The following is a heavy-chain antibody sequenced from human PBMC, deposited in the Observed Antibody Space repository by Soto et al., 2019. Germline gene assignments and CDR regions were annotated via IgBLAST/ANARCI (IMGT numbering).Heavy chain of an antibody. Sequence: QVQLVQSRAEVKKPGASVKVSCKASGYTFTSYGISWVRQAPGQGLEWMGWISAYNGNTNYAQKLQGRVTMTTDTSTSTAYMELRSLRSDDTAVYYCARVSGTDPVVVAATQRYGMDVWGQGTTVTVSS. V-gene: IGHV1-18*01. CDR2: ISAYNGNT. D-gene: IGHD2-15*01. CDR1: GYTFTSYG. CDR3: ARVSGTDPVVVAATQRYGMDV. J-gene: IGHJ6*02.